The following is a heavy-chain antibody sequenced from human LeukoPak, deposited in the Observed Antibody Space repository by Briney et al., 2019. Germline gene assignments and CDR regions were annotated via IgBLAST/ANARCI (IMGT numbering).Heavy chain of an antibody. J-gene: IGHJ4*02. CDR1: GGSISSSNW. D-gene: IGHD3-10*01. Sequence: SGTLSLTCAVSGGSISSSNWWSWVRQPPGKGLEWIGEIYHSGSTNYNPSLKSRVTISVDTSKNQFSLKLSSVTAADTAVYYCARHSAVSYGSGSYQRYYFDYWGQGTLVTVSS. V-gene: IGHV4-4*02. CDR3: ARHSAVSYGSGSYQRYYFDY. CDR2: IYHSGST.